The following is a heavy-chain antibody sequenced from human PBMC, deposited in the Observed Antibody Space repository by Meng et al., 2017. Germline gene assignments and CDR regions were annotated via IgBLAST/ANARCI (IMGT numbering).Heavy chain of an antibody. CDR2: INPKSGDT. CDR1: GYNFPDYY. J-gene: IGHJ4*02. V-gene: IGHV1-2*06. Sequence: QVQLVQSGAEVKKPGASVKVSCKPSGYNFPDYYIHWVRRAPGQGLEWMGRINPKSGDTHYAQKFQARVTMTGDTSISTAYMELSGLRSDDTAMYYCARIGDWGSTRYFDYWGQGTLVTASS. CDR3: ARIGDWGSTRYFDY. D-gene: IGHD7-27*01.